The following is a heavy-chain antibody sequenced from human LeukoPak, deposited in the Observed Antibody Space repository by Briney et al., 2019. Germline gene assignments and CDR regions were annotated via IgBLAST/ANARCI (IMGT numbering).Heavy chain of an antibody. D-gene: IGHD1-26*01. CDR2: IFYSGST. CDR3: ARDPYSGSYGAYYYYYMDV. J-gene: IGHJ6*03. Sequence: SETLSLTCTVSSGSISTSNYYWGWVRQPPGKALEWIGNIFYSGSTYYSPSLKSRVTISLDTSRNQFSLKLNSVTAADTAVYYCARDPYSGSYGAYYYYYMDVWGKGTTVTISS. CDR1: SGSISTSNYY. V-gene: IGHV4-39*07.